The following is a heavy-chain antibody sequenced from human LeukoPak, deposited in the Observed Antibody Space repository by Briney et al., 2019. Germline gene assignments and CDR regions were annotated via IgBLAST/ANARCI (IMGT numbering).Heavy chain of an antibody. Sequence: GGSLRLSCAASGFTFSSYWMHWVRQAPGKGLVWVSRINSDGSSTSYADSVKGRFTISRDNAKNTLYLQMNSLRAEDTAVYYCAREERGYCSGGSCYSDAFDIWGQGTMVTVSS. V-gene: IGHV3-74*01. J-gene: IGHJ3*02. CDR2: INSDGSST. CDR1: GFTFSSYW. D-gene: IGHD2-15*01. CDR3: AREERGYCSGGSCYSDAFDI.